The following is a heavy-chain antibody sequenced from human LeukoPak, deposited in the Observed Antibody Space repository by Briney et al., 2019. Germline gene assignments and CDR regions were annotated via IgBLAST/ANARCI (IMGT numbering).Heavy chain of an antibody. J-gene: IGHJ4*02. CDR3: VKASRSSSWYFDY. CDR1: GFTFMTYA. Sequence: GGSLRLSCSASGFTFMTYAMHWVRQARGKGLEYVSAISSNGGTTYYADSVKGRFAISRDNSKNTLYLQMSSLRAEDTAVYYCVKASRSSSWYFDYWGQGTLVTVSS. V-gene: IGHV3-64D*08. CDR2: ISSNGGTT. D-gene: IGHD6-13*01.